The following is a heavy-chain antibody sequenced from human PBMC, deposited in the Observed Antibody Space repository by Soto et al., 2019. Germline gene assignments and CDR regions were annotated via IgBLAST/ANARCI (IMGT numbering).Heavy chain of an antibody. CDR3: TSFDLYYGSGEHKVMDV. Sequence: GVSLRLSCAASGFTFSGSAMHWVRQASGKGLEWVGRIRSKANSYATAYAASVKGRFTISRDDSKNTAYLQMNSLKTEDMAVYYCTSFDLYYGSGEHKVMDVWGQGTTVTVSS. CDR1: GFTFSGSA. CDR2: IRSKANSYAT. J-gene: IGHJ6*02. D-gene: IGHD3-10*01. V-gene: IGHV3-73*01.